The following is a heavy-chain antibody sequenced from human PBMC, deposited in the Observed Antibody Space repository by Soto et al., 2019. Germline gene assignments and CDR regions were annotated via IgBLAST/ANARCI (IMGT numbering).Heavy chain of an antibody. J-gene: IGHJ3*02. CDR1: GFTFSSYA. Sequence: PGVSLRLSCAASGFTFSSYAMSWVRQAPGKGLEWVSAISGSGGSTYYADSVKGRFTISRDNSKNTLYLQMNSLRAEDTAVYYCAKGPAYYYDSSGLLGAFDIWGQGTMVNVSS. D-gene: IGHD3-22*01. CDR2: ISGSGGST. CDR3: AKGPAYYYDSSGLLGAFDI. V-gene: IGHV3-23*01.